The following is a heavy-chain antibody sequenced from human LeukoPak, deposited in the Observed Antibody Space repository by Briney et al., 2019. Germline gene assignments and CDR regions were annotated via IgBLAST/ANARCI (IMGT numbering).Heavy chain of an antibody. CDR1: GGTFSSYA. CDR2: IVPIFGTA. V-gene: IGHV1-69*05. CDR3: ARVPHCSGGSCYPGYFGY. Sequence: SVKVSCKASGGTFSSYAISWVRQAPGQGLEWMGRIVPIFGTANYAQKFQGRVTITTDESTSTAYMELSSLRSEDTAVYYCARVPHCSGGSCYPGYFGYWGQGTLVTVSS. J-gene: IGHJ4*02. D-gene: IGHD2-15*01.